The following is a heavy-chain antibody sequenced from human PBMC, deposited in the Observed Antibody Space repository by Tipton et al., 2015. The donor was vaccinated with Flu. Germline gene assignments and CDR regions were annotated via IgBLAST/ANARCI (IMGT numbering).Heavy chain of an antibody. CDR2: IYYSGST. D-gene: IGHD3-22*01. CDR1: GGSISSSRYY. J-gene: IGHJ2*01. CDR3: ARGAMIPSYFDL. V-gene: IGHV4-39*07. Sequence: TLSLTCTVSGGSISSSRYYWGWIRQPPGKGLEWIGSIYYSGSTYYNPSLKSRVTISVDTSKNQFSLKLRSVTAADTAVYYCARGAMIPSYFDLWGRGTLVTVSS.